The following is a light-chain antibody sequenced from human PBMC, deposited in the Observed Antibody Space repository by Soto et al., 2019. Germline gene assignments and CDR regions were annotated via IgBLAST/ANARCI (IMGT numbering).Light chain of an antibody. Sequence: GGRVTITCRASQGIKNDVAWYQQKPGKAPKLLIYAASSLQSGVPPRFSGSGSGTDFILTISSLQPEDFATYYCLQDYNYPYTFGQGTKVDIK. V-gene: IGKV1-6*01. CDR1: QGIKND. CDR2: AAS. CDR3: LQDYNYPYT. J-gene: IGKJ2*01.